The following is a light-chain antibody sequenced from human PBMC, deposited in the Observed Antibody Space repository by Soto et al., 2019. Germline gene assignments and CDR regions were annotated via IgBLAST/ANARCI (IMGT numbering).Light chain of an antibody. Sequence: QSALTQPPSASGSPGQSVTISCTGTSSDVGRYNYVSWYQQNPGKAPKLLIYEVSNRPSGISDRFSGFKSANTAYLTISGVQPEDEADYHCSSYTTIKTVVFGGGTQLTVL. CDR2: EVS. CDR1: SSDVGRYNY. CDR3: SSYTTIKTVV. J-gene: IGLJ2*01. V-gene: IGLV2-14*01.